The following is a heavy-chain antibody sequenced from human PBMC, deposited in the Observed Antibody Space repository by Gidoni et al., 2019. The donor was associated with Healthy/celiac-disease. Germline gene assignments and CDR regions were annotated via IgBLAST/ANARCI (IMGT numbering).Heavy chain of an antibody. CDR1: GFTFSSYA. D-gene: IGHD1-26*01. CDR3: ARDGIVGATTGNFDY. CDR2: ISDDGSNK. J-gene: IGHJ4*02. V-gene: IGHV3-30-3*01. Sequence: QVQLVESGGGVVKPGRSLILSCAASGFTFSSYAMHWVRQAPGKGLEWVAVISDDGSNKYYADSVKGRFTISRDNSKNTLYLQMNSLRAEDTAVYYCARDGIVGATTGNFDYWGQGTLVTVSS.